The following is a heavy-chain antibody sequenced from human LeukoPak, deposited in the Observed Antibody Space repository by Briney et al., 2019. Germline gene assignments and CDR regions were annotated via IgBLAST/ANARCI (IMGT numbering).Heavy chain of an antibody. CDR2: MNPNSGNT. CDR1: GYTFTSYG. CDR3: ARAVTSSGWYYYYMDV. Sequence: ASVKVSCKASGYTFTSYGINWVRQATGQGLEWMGWMNPNSGNTGYAQKFQGRVTITRNTSISTAYMELSSLRSEDTAVYYCARAVTSSGWYYYYMDVWGKGTTVTVSS. D-gene: IGHD6-19*01. V-gene: IGHV1-8*03. J-gene: IGHJ6*03.